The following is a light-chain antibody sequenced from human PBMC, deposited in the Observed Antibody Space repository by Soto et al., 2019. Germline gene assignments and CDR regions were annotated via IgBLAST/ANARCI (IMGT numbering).Light chain of an antibody. CDR1: QSVSTN. CDR2: GAS. CDR3: HQYNNWPLT. Sequence: EIVMTQSPATLSVSPGERATLSCRVSQSVSTNLAWYQQKPGQAPRLLIFGASTRATGIPARFSGSGSGTEFTLTLSSLQSEDFAVYYCHQYNNWPLTFGGGTKVEIK. J-gene: IGKJ4*01. V-gene: IGKV3-15*01.